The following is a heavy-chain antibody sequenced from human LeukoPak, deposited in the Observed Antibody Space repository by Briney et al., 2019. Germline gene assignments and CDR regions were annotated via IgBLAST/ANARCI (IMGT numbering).Heavy chain of an antibody. CDR2: IYYSGST. CDR3: ARRDDFWSGHDLDY. Sequence: SQTLSLTCAVSGGSISSGGYYWGWIRQPPGKGLEWIGSIYYSGSTYYNPSLKSRVTISVDTSKNQFSLKLSSVTAADTAVYYCARRDDFWSGHDLDYWGQGTLVTVSS. D-gene: IGHD3-3*01. V-gene: IGHV4-39*01. J-gene: IGHJ4*02. CDR1: GGSISSGGYY.